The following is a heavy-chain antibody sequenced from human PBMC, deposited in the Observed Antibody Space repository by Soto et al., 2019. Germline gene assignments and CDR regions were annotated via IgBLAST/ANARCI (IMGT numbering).Heavy chain of an antibody. V-gene: IGHV4-4*02. J-gene: IGHJ4*02. CDR1: GGSISSSNW. CDR2: IYHSGST. D-gene: IGHD3-9*01. CDR3: ARGEYVLRYFDWLSRRVKAVFDY. Sequence: SETLSLTCAVSGGSISSSNWWSWVRQPPGKGLEWIGEIYHSGSTNYNPSLKSRVTISVDTSKNQFSLKLSSVTAADTAVYYCARGEYVLRYFDWLSRRVKAVFDYWGQGTLVTVSS.